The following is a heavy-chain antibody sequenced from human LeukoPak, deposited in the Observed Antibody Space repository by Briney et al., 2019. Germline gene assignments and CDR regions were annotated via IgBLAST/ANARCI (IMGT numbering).Heavy chain of an antibody. Sequence: GGSLRLSCAASGFTFSSYGMSWVRQAPGKGLEWVSFSDSVKGRFTISRDNSKNTLYLQMNSLRAEDTAVYYCARRAGAYSHPYDYWGQGTLVTVSS. V-gene: IGHV3-53*01. CDR1: GFTFSSYG. D-gene: IGHD4/OR15-4a*01. J-gene: IGHJ4*02. CDR3: ARRAGAYSHPYDY.